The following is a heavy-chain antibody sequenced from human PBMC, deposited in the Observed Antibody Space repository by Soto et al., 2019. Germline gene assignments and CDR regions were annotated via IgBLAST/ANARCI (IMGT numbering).Heavy chain of an antibody. CDR1: GFTFSSYG. V-gene: IGHV3-30*18. D-gene: IGHD3-22*01. J-gene: IGHJ3*02. Sequence: QVQLVESGGGVVQPGRSLRLSCAASGFTFSSYGMHWVRQAPGKGLEWVAVISYDGSNKYYADSVKGRFTISRDNSKNTLYLQMNSLRAEDTAVYYCAQDRGYYYDDLPDAFDIWGQGTMVTVSS. CDR3: AQDRGYYYDDLPDAFDI. CDR2: ISYDGSNK.